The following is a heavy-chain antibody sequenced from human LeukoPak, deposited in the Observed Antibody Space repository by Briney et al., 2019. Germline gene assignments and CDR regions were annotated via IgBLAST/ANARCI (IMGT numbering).Heavy chain of an antibody. J-gene: IGHJ4*02. D-gene: IGHD1-26*01. CDR2: IWYDGSNK. Sequence: GGSLRLSCAASGFTFSSYGMHWVRQAPGKGLEWVAVIWYDGSNKYYADSVKGRFTVSRDDSKITLYLQMHSLRAEDTALYYCARDFSTKYSQDYWGQGTLVTVSS. V-gene: IGHV3-33*01. CDR1: GFTFSSYG. CDR3: ARDFSTKYSQDY.